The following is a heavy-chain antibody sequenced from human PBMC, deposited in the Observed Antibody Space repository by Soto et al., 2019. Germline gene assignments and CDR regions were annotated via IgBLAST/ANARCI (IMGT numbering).Heavy chain of an antibody. Sequence: GGSLRHSCVACGFTFSSYGRHWVRQAPGKGLEWVAVIWYDGSNKYYADSVKGRFTISRDNSKNTLYLQMNSLRAEDTAVYYCARDPYVDTAMVHYGMDVWGQGTMVTVSS. J-gene: IGHJ6*02. D-gene: IGHD5-18*01. CDR1: GFTFSSYG. CDR3: ARDPYVDTAMVHYGMDV. V-gene: IGHV3-33*01. CDR2: IWYDGSNK.